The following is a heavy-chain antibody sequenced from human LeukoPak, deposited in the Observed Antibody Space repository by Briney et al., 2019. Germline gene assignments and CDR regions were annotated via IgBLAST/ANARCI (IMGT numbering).Heavy chain of an antibody. CDR1: GFTFSSYA. CDR2: ISGSGGST. CDR3: AKTGGSYYGVSFDY. Sequence: GGSLRLSCAASGFTFSSYAMSWVRQAPGKGLEWVSAISGSGGSTYYADSAKGRFTISRDNSKNTLYLQMNSLRAEDTAVYYCAKTGGSYYGVSFDYWGQGTLVTVSS. V-gene: IGHV3-23*01. J-gene: IGHJ4*02. D-gene: IGHD1-26*01.